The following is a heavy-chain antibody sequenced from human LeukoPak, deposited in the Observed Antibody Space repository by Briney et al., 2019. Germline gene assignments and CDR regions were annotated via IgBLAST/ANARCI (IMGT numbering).Heavy chain of an antibody. V-gene: IGHV1-69*13. D-gene: IGHD2-21*02. CDR1: GGTFISYA. CDR3: ARDRRGDQAPDAFDI. J-gene: IGHJ3*02. CDR2: IIPIFGTA. Sequence: GASVKVSCKASGGTFISYAISWVRQAPGQGLEWMGGIIPIFGTANYAQKFQGRVTITADESTSTAYMELSSLRSEDTAVYYCARDRRGDQAPDAFDIWGQGTMVTVSS.